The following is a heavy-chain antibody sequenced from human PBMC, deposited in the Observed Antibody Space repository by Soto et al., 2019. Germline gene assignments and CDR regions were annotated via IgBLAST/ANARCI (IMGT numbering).Heavy chain of an antibody. V-gene: IGHV1-18*01. Sequence: ASVKVSCKASGYTFTSYGISWVRQAPGQGLEWMGWISAYNGNTNYAQKLQGRVTMTTDTSPSTAYMELRSLRSDDTAVYYCARGPIDTAMVSYGMDVWGQGTTVTVSS. D-gene: IGHD5-18*01. CDR3: ARGPIDTAMVSYGMDV. CDR2: ISAYNGNT. CDR1: GYTFTSYG. J-gene: IGHJ6*02.